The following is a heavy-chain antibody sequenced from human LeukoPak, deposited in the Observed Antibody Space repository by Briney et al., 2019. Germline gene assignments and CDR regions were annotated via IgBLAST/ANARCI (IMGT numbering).Heavy chain of an antibody. CDR1: GFTFSNAY. D-gene: IGHD5-12*01. CDR3: AKHRGYSGYDPIAH. V-gene: IGHV3-53*01. J-gene: IGHJ4*02. CDR2: IYSGGST. Sequence: GGSLRLSCAASGFTFSNAYMNWVRQAPGKGLEWVSVIYSGGSTYYADSVKGRFTISRDNSKNTLYLQMNSLRAEDTAVYYCAKHRGYSGYDPIAHWGQGTLVTVSS.